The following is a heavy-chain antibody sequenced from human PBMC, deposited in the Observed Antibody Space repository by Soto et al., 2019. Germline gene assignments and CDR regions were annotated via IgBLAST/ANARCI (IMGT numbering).Heavy chain of an antibody. D-gene: IGHD2-2*01. V-gene: IGHV3-23*01. CDR2: VSSGSTTK. Sequence: GGSLRLSCAASGISFSNCDMSWVRQAPGKGLEWVSGVSSGSTTKYYAEAVKGRFTISRDNPKKTLYLQMNNLRAEDTAVYYCAKQLSVGRGWYYNGMDVWGQGTKVTVSS. J-gene: IGHJ6*02. CDR1: GISFSNCD. CDR3: AKQLSVGRGWYYNGMDV.